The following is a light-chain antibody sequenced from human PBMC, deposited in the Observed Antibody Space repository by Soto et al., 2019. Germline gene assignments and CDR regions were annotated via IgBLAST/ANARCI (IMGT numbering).Light chain of an antibody. CDR3: CSYAGSSPYV. J-gene: IGLJ1*01. CDR1: SSDVGSYNL. V-gene: IGLV2-23*01. Sequence: QSALTQPASVSGSPGQSITISCTGTSSDVGSYNLVSWYQQHPGKAPKLMIYEDSKRPSGVSNRFSGSKSGNTASLTISGLQAEEEADYYCCSYAGSSPYVFGTGTKLTVL. CDR2: EDS.